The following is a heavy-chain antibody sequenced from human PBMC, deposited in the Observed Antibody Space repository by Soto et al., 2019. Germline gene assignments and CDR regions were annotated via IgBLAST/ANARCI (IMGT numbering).Heavy chain of an antibody. J-gene: IGHJ6*03. CDR1: GDSVSSNSAA. V-gene: IGHV6-1*01. Sequence: KQSQTLSLTCSISGDSVSSNSAAWNWIRQSPSRGLEWLGRTYYRSKWYNDYAVSVKSRITINPDTSKNQFSLQLNSVTPEDTAVYYCARSQLIPGIAAAGPYYYYYYMDVWGKGTTVTVSS. CDR3: ARSQLIPGIAAAGPYYYYYYMDV. CDR2: TYYRSKWYN. D-gene: IGHD6-13*01.